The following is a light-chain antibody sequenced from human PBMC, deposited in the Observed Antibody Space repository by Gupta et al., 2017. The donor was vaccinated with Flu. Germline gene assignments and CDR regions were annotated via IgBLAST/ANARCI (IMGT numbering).Light chain of an antibody. J-gene: IGLJ1*01. Sequence: QSALTQPASVSGSPGQSITISCTGTSSDVGDYKYVSWYQQHPGKAPKLMISELSNRPSGVSNRFSGSKSGNTASLNISGLQAEDEADYYCISYTSRNTVVFGTGTKVTVL. CDR3: ISYTSRNTVV. V-gene: IGLV2-14*01. CDR2: ELS. CDR1: SSDVGDYKY.